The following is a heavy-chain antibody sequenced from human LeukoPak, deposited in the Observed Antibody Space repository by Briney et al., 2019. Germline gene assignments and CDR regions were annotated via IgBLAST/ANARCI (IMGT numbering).Heavy chain of an antibody. CDR1: GFTLSSYW. D-gene: IGHD3-16*01. V-gene: IGHV3-7*03. CDR2: INQDGREK. CDR3: AGGVNYFDY. Sequence: PGGSLRLSCAASGFTLSSYWMSWVRQAPGKGLDWVAHINQDGREKYYVDSVKGRFTISRANAKNSLYLQMNTLTPEDTAVSYLAGGVNYFDYWGQGTLVTVSS. J-gene: IGHJ4*02.